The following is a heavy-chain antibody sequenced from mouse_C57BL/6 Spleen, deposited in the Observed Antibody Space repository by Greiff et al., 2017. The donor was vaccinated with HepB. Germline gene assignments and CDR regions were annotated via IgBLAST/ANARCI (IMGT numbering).Heavy chain of an antibody. CDR1: GYAFSSYW. CDR3: ARPPLYYGSSLGWDWYFDV. CDR2: IYPGDGDT. V-gene: IGHV1-80*01. D-gene: IGHD1-1*01. J-gene: IGHJ1*03. Sequence: VQLQQSGAELVKPGASVKISCKASGYAFSSYWMNWVKQRPGKGLEWIGQIYPGDGDTNYNGKFKGKATLTADKSSSTAYMQLSSLTSEDSAVYFGARPPLYYGSSLGWDWYFDVWGTGTTVTVSS.